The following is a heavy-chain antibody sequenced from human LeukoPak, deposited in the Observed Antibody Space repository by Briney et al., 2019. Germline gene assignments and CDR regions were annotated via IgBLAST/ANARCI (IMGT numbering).Heavy chain of an antibody. J-gene: IGHJ3*02. D-gene: IGHD2-2*01. V-gene: IGHV1-69*05. CDR2: IIPIFGTA. Sequence: ASVKVSCKASGGTFSSYAISWVRQAPGQGLEWMGGIIPIFGTANYAQKFQGRVTITTDESTSTAYMELSSPRSEDTAVYYCARDKVDCSSTSCAPNAFDIWGQGTMVTVSS. CDR1: GGTFSSYA. CDR3: ARDKVDCSSTSCAPNAFDI.